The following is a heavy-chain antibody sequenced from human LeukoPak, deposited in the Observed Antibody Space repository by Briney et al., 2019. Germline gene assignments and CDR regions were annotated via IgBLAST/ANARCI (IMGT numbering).Heavy chain of an antibody. V-gene: IGHV4-61*02. CDR1: GASISSGNSY. CDR3: VRGHNSGWSDFDY. D-gene: IGHD6-19*01. CDR2: IYTSGRT. Sequence: SQTLSLTCTISGASISSGNSYWSWIRQPAGKGLEWIGRIYTSGRTNLNPALKSRVTLSLDTSKNQFSLNLTSVAAADTAVYYCVRGHNSGWSDFDYWGLGTLVTVSS. J-gene: IGHJ4*02.